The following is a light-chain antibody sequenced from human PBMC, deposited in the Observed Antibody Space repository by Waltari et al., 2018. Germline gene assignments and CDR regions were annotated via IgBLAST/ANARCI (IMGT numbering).Light chain of an antibody. CDR2: EVT. Sequence: QSALTQPPSASGSPGQSVTIPCPGTSSDLGGYAYVSWYQRHPGKAPKLIIYEVTKRPSGIPGRFSASKSGKTASLTVSGLQADDEADYFCSSYAGSNTLLFGGGTKLTVL. V-gene: IGLV2-8*01. CDR1: SSDLGGYAY. J-gene: IGLJ2*01. CDR3: SSYAGSNTLL.